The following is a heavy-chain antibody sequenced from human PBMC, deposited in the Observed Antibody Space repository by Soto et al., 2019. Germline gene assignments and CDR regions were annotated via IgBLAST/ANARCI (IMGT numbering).Heavy chain of an antibody. V-gene: IGHV1-69*12. D-gene: IGHD3-10*01. CDR3: ARLPDLYYLNSARQNYGMDV. CDR1: GGTFSSYA. CDR2: IIPIFGTA. Sequence: QVQLVQSGAEVKKPGSSVKVSCKASGGTFSSYAISWVRQAPGQGLEWMGGIIPIFGTANYAQKFQGRVTITADESTSTAYMELSSLRSEDTAVYYCARLPDLYYLNSARQNYGMDVWGQGTTVTVSS. J-gene: IGHJ6*02.